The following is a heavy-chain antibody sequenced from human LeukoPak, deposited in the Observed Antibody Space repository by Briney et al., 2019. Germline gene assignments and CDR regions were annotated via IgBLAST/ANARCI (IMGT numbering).Heavy chain of an antibody. D-gene: IGHD3-9*01. Sequence: PSETLSLTCTVSGGSISSSAYHWGWIRQPPGKGLEWIGYIYYTGTTNYNPLFESRATISVDTSKNQFSLKLTSVTAADTAVYFCARGEDFERYYLAYWGQGTLVTVSS. CDR2: IYYTGTT. CDR1: GGSISSSAYH. V-gene: IGHV4-61*08. CDR3: ARGEDFERYYLAY. J-gene: IGHJ4*02.